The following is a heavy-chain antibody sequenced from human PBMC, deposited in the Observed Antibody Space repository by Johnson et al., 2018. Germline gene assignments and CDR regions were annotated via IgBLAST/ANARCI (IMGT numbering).Heavy chain of an antibody. D-gene: IGHD2-2*01. CDR3: ARDLVVVVPAAIHYYGMDV. V-gene: IGHV4-59*01. CDR1: GGSISSYY. J-gene: IGHJ6*02. CDR2: IYYSGSP. Sequence: QVQLQESGPGLVKXSETLSLXCTVSGGSISSYYWSWIRQPPGKGLEWIGYIYYSGSPNYNPSLKSRVTISVDTSKNQFSLKLSSVTAADTAVYYCARDLVVVVPAAIHYYGMDVWGQGTTVTVSS.